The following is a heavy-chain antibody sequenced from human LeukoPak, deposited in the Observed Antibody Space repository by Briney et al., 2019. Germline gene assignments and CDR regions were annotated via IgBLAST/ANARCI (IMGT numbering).Heavy chain of an antibody. J-gene: IGHJ4*02. D-gene: IGHD3-22*01. Sequence: SETLSLTCAVYGGSFSGYYWSWIRQPPGKGLEWIGEINHSGSTNYNPSLKSRVTISVDTSKNQFSLKLSSVTAADTAVYYCARAYFDSSGYYHNFDNWGQGTLVTVSS. V-gene: IGHV4-34*01. CDR3: ARAYFDSSGYYHNFDN. CDR1: GGSFSGYY. CDR2: INHSGST.